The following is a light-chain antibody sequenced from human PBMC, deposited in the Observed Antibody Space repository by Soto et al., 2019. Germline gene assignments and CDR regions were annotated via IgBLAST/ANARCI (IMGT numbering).Light chain of an antibody. CDR1: QSISTW. CDR3: QQYNSYSKT. Sequence: DIQMTQSPSTLSASLGDRVTITCRASQSISTWLAWYQQKPGKAPNLLIYAASSLETGVPSRFSGSGSGTEFTLSISSMQPDDSASYYCQQYNSYSKTFGQGTKVDI. CDR2: AAS. V-gene: IGKV1-5*01. J-gene: IGKJ1*01.